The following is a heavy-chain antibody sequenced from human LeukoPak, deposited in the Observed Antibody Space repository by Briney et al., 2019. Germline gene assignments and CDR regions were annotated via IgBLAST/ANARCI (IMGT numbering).Heavy chain of an antibody. CDR3: ARGGEDDQRANDY. Sequence: ASVKVSCKASGYTFTSYDINWVRQATGQGLEWMGWINPNSGNTGYAQKFQGRVTITRNTSIRTAYMELSSLRSEDTAVYYGARGGEDDQRANDYWGQGNLVTVSS. CDR2: INPNSGNT. J-gene: IGHJ4*02. V-gene: IGHV1-8*03. D-gene: IGHD2-21*01. CDR1: GYTFTSYD.